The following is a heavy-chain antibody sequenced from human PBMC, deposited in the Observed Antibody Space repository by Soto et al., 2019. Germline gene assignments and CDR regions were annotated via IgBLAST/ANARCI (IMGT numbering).Heavy chain of an antibody. J-gene: IGHJ4*02. CDR3: ARAGGNYYDSSGYYYSGDY. D-gene: IGHD3-22*01. V-gene: IGHV1-69*01. CDR1: GGTFSSYA. Sequence: QVQLVQSGAEVKKPGSSVKVSCKASGGTFSSYAISWVRQAPGQGLEWMGGIIPIFGTANYAQKFQGRVTITADESTSTAYMELSSLRSEDTAVYYWARAGGNYYDSSGYYYSGDYWGQGTLVTVSS. CDR2: IIPIFGTA.